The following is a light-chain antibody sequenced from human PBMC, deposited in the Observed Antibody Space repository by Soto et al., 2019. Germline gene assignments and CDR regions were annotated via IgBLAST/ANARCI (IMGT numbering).Light chain of an antibody. CDR3: QQYTSYSCT. V-gene: IGKV1-5*01. CDR2: DAS. Sequence: QMTQSPSSLSASLGDRFTVTCRASQSISSWLAWYQQKPGKAPKLLIYDASSLESGVPSRFSGSGSGTEFTLTIRSLQPDDFATYSCQQYTSYSCTLGQGTQLDIK. J-gene: IGKJ1*01. CDR1: QSISSW.